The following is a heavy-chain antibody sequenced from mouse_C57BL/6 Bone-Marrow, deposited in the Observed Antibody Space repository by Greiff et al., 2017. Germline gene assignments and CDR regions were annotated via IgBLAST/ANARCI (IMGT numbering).Heavy chain of an antibody. V-gene: IGHV1-64*01. Sequence: VQLQQPGAELVKPGASVKLSCKASGYTFTSYWMHWVKQRPGQGLEWIGMIHPNSGSTNYNEKFKSKATLTVDKSSSTAYMQLSSLISEDSAVYYCARDSSGYNYAMDYWGQGTSVTVSS. J-gene: IGHJ4*01. D-gene: IGHD3-2*02. CDR1: GYTFTSYW. CDR3: ARDSSGYNYAMDY. CDR2: IHPNSGST.